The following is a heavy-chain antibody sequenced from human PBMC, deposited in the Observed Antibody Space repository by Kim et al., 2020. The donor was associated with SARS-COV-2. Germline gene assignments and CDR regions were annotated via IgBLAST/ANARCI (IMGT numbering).Heavy chain of an antibody. J-gene: IGHJ5*01. CDR1: GFSFSSYA. V-gene: IGHV3-23*01. Sequence: GGSLRLSCAASGFSFSSYAMHWVRQAPGKGLEWVSVISCNSSTNYSAASVEGRFTISRDNTKYPLYLQMNRLRDDATALYYCAKEGSTATITYDFDFLG. CDR2: ISCNSSTN. D-gene: IGHD1-1*01. CDR3: AKEGSTATITYDFDF.